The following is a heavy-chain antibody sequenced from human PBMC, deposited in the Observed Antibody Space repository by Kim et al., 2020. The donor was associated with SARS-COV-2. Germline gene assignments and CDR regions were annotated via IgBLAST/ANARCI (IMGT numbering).Heavy chain of an antibody. D-gene: IGHD6-19*01. Sequence: GGSLRLSCAASGFTFSSHSMNWVRQAPGKGLEWVSYISISSSTIYYADSVKGRFTISRDNAKNSLYLQMNSLRDEDTAIYYCARDRPYSGVLDYWGQGTLVTVSS. J-gene: IGHJ4*02. V-gene: IGHV3-48*02. CDR1: GFTFSSHS. CDR2: ISISSSTI. CDR3: ARDRPYSGVLDY.